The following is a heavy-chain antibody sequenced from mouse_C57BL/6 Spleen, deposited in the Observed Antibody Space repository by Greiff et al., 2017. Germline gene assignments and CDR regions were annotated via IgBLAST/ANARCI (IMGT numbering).Heavy chain of an antibody. Sequence: EVQLQQSGPVLVKPGASVKMSCKASGYTFTDYYMNWVKQSHGKSLEWIGVINPYNGGTSYNQKFKGKATLTVDKSSSTAYMELNSLTSEDSAVYYCARRIYYGNYYAMDYWGQGTSVTVSS. J-gene: IGHJ4*01. CDR1: GYTFTDYY. CDR2: INPYNGGT. CDR3: ARRIYYGNYYAMDY. D-gene: IGHD2-1*01. V-gene: IGHV1-19*01.